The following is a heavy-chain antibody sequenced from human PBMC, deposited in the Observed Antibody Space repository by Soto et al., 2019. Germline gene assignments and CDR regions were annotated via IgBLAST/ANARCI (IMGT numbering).Heavy chain of an antibody. CDR2: TYYRSTWFN. D-gene: IGHD6-6*01. CDR1: GDSVSSNSAA. V-gene: IGHV6-1*01. CDR3: AMYSSSSSWFDP. J-gene: IGHJ5*02. Sequence: SQTLSLTCAISGDSVSSNSAAWNWIRQSPSRGLEWLGRTYYRSTWFNDYAVSVKSRITIKPDTSKNQFSLQLTSVTPEDTAVYYCAMYSSSSSWFDPWGQGTLVTVSS.